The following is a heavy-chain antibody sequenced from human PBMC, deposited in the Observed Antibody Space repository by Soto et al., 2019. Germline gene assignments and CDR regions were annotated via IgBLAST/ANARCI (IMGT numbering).Heavy chain of an antibody. Sequence: EVKLLESGGGLVQSGGSLRLSCAGSGFTFGRYALSWVRQAPGKGLEWVSTISSSGGSTWYADSVKGRFTISRDNSGSTVYLQMNSLGAEDTAVYYCAKDVVIRYFDWFDYWGQGTLVTVSS. V-gene: IGHV3-23*01. CDR2: ISSSGGST. J-gene: IGHJ4*02. CDR1: GFTFGRYA. D-gene: IGHD3-9*01. CDR3: AKDVVIRYFDWFDY.